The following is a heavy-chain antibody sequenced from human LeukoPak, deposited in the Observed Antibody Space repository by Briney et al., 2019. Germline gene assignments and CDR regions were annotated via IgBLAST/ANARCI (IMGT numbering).Heavy chain of an antibody. CDR1: GFTFSSYS. J-gene: IGHJ4*02. V-gene: IGHV3-48*01. CDR2: ISSSSSTI. D-gene: IGHD5-18*01. CDR3: ARDGVEGRILVWLGY. Sequence: PGGSLRLSCAASGFTFSSYSMNWVRQAPGKGLEWVSYISSSSSTIYYADSVKGRFTISRDNAKNSLYLQMNSLRAEDTAVYYCARDGVEGRILVWLGYWGQGTLVTVSS.